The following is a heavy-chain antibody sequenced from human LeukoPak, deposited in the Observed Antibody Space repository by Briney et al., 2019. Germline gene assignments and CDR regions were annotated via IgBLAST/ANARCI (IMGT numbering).Heavy chain of an antibody. CDR3: VRHVLRDGY. V-gene: IGHV3-7*01. Sequence: GGSLRLSCAASGFTFSSYWMNWVRQAPGKGLEWVANINQDGSGKYYLDSVKGRFTISRDNAKNSEYLQMNSLRAEDTAVYYCVRHVLRDGYWGQGTLVTVSS. J-gene: IGHJ4*02. D-gene: IGHD5-24*01. CDR2: INQDGSGK. CDR1: GFTFSSYW.